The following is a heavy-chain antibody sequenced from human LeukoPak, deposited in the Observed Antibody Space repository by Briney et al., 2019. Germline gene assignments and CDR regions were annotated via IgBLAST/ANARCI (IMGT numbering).Heavy chain of an antibody. J-gene: IGHJ6*02. Sequence: SETLSLTCTVSGGSISRYYWSWIRQHPGKGLEWIGYIYYSGSTYYNPSLKSRVTISVDTSKNQFSLKLSSVTAADTAVYYCARDTLYGDYPNYYYYGMDVWGQGTTVTVSS. CDR2: IYYSGST. V-gene: IGHV4-31*03. CDR3: ARDTLYGDYPNYYYYGMDV. D-gene: IGHD4-17*01. CDR1: GGSISRYY.